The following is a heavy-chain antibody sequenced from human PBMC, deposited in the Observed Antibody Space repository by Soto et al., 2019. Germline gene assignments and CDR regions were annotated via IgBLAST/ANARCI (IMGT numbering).Heavy chain of an antibody. J-gene: IGHJ5*02. V-gene: IGHV4-61*01. D-gene: IGHD3-3*01. CDR2: ISYTGST. CDR3: ATRITVFGLLIPPFDP. CDR1: GGSVSSGSYC. Sequence: SETLSLTCTVSGGSVSSGSYCWSWIRQPPGKGLEWIGYISYTGSTNYNPSLKSRVSISADTSKNQFSLRLSSVTAADTAIYYCATRITVFGLLIPPFDPWGQGTQVTVSS.